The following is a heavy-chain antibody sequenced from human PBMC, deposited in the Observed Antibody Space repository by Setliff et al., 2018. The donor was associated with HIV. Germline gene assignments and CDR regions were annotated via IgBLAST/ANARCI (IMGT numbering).Heavy chain of an antibody. CDR2: IYYSGST. V-gene: IGHV4-59*01. J-gene: IGHJ6*03. Sequence: SETLSLTCTVSGGSISNYYWSWIRQAPGKGLQWIGYIYYSGSTNYNPSLKSRVTISVDTSKNQFSLKLSSVTAADTAVYYCARAGDGSPFYYYYYMDVWGKGTTVTVS. D-gene: IGHD1-26*01. CDR1: GGSISNYY. CDR3: ARAGDGSPFYYYYYMDV.